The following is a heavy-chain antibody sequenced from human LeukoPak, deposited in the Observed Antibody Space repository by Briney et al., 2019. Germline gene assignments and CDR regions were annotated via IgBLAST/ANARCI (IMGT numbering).Heavy chain of an antibody. CDR1: GFIFSSYT. CDR2: ISGRGDST. J-gene: IGHJ4*02. Sequence: GGSLRLSCAASGFIFSSYTMNWVRQAPGKGLEWVSIISGRGDSTYYADSVKGRFTISRDSAKNSLYLQMNSLRAEDTAVYYCVRVEFGYSSSWYNYWGQGTLVTVSS. V-gene: IGHV3-23*01. D-gene: IGHD6-13*01. CDR3: VRVEFGYSSSWYNY.